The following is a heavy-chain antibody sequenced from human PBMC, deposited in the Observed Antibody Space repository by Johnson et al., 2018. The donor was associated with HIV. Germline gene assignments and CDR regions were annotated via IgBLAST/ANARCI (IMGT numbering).Heavy chain of an antibody. D-gene: IGHD2/OR15-2a*01. CDR2: IISDVSSA. CDR1: GFTFSPYW. CDR3: TTGAFHAYDM. V-gene: IGHV3-74*02. J-gene: IGHJ3*02. Sequence: VQLVESGGGLVQPGRSLRLSCAASGFTFSPYWMHWVRQAPGQGLVWVSRIISDVSSAIYTDSVTGRFTISRDNTKNTLYLQMNSLRAEDTAVYYCTTGAFHAYDMWGQGTMVTVSS.